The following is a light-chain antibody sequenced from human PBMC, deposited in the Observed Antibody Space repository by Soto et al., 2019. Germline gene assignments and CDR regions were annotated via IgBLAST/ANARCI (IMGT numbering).Light chain of an antibody. V-gene: IGLV2-8*01. Sequence: QCVLTEPRSASVSPGQSVTISCTGNSSDSGGYNYVSWYQQHPGKAPKLMIYEVSKRPSGGPDRFSGSKSGNTASLTVSGLQAEDEADYYCSSYAGSNNYVFGSGTKVTVL. J-gene: IGLJ1*01. CDR3: SSYAGSNNYV. CDR1: SSDSGGYNY. CDR2: EVS.